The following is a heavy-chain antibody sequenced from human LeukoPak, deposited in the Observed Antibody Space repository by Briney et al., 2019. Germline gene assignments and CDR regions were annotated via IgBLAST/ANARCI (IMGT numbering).Heavy chain of an antibody. CDR1: GGSISSYY. V-gene: IGHV4-59*01. D-gene: IGHD1-1*01. CDR2: IYYSGST. CDR3: ARAPVQEWPSYDY. J-gene: IGHJ4*02. Sequence: SETLSLTCTVSGGSISSYYWSWLRQPPGKGLEWIGYIYYSGSTNYNPSLKSRVTISVDTSKNQFSLKLSSVTAADTAVYYCARAPVQEWPSYDYWGQGTLVTVSS.